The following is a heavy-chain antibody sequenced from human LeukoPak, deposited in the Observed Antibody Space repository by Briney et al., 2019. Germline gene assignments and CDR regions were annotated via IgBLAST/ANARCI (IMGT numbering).Heavy chain of an antibody. CDR2: INPSGGST. J-gene: IGHJ1*01. D-gene: IGHD2-2*02. Sequence: ASVKVSCKASGYTLTSYGISWVRQAPGQGLEWMGIINPSGGSTSYAQKFQGRVTMTRDTSTSTVYMELSSLRSEDTAVYYCARVGRYCSSTSCYTGEYFQHWGQGTLVTVSS. CDR3: ARVGRYCSSTSCYTGEYFQH. CDR1: GYTLTSYG. V-gene: IGHV1-46*03.